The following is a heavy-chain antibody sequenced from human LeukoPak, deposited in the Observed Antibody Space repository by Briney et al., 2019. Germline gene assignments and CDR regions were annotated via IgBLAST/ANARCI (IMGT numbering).Heavy chain of an antibody. CDR3: ARSPPEYSSSTNWFDP. Sequence: SETLSLTCTVSGGSISSYYWSWIRQPPGKGLEWIGYIYYSGSTNYNPSLKSRVTISVDTSKNQFSLKLSSVTAADTAVYYCARSPPEYSSSTNWFDPWGQGTLVTVSS. D-gene: IGHD6-13*01. CDR2: IYYSGST. CDR1: GGSISSYY. J-gene: IGHJ5*02. V-gene: IGHV4-59*08.